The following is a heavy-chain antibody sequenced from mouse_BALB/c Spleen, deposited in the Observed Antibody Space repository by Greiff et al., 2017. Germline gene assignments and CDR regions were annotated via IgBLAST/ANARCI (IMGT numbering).Heavy chain of an antibody. J-gene: IGHJ4*01. CDR2: INPNNGGT. CDR1: GYTFTDYN. V-gene: IGHV1-18*01. CDR3: ASRGYGNRYYAMDY. D-gene: IGHD2-10*02. Sequence: VQLQQSGPELVKPGASVKIPCKASGYTFTDYNMYWVKQSHGKSLEWIGDINPNNGGTIYNQKFKGKATLTVDKSSSTAYMELRSLTSEDTAVYYCASRGYGNRYYAMDYWGQGTSGTVAS.